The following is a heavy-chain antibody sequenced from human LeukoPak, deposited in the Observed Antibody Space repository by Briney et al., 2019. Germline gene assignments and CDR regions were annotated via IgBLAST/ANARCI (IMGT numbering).Heavy chain of an antibody. V-gene: IGHV4-59*11. CDR3: ARDPGDTDWYNFDF. CDR2: IHSSGNT. D-gene: IGHD3-9*01. Sequence: SDTLSLTCTVSGGSLSGHFWSWFRRPPGKGLENIGYIHSSGNTNYNPSYKSRVTVSLEMSKNQFSLSLSSVTAADTAVYYCARDPGDTDWYNFDFWGQGILVTVSS. CDR1: GGSLSGHF. J-gene: IGHJ4*02.